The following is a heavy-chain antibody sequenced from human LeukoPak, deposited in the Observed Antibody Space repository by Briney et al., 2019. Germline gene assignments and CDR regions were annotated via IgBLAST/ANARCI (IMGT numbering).Heavy chain of an antibody. V-gene: IGHV3-9*01. D-gene: IGHD6-6*01. CDR2: ISWNSGTI. J-gene: IGHJ2*01. CDR1: GFTFDDYA. CDR3: ARVYYSSSSHDYWYFDL. Sequence: GRSLRLSCAASGFTFDDYAVHWVRQAPGKGLEWVSGISWNSGTIGYADSVKGRFTISRDNAKNSLYLQMNSLRAEDTALYYCARVYYSSSSHDYWYFDLWGRGTLVTVSS.